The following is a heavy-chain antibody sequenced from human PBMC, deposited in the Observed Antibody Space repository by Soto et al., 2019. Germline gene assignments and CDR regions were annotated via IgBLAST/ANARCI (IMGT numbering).Heavy chain of an antibody. Sequence: GGSLRLSCAASGFTFSSYAMSWVRLAPGKGLEWVSAISGSGGSTYYADSVKGRFTISRDNSKNTLYLQMNSLRAEDTAVYYCAKSGRRQWLVQVLIWGQGTLVTVSS. D-gene: IGHD6-19*01. CDR3: AKSGRRQWLVQVLI. CDR2: ISGSGGST. J-gene: IGHJ4*02. CDR1: GFTFSSYA. V-gene: IGHV3-23*01.